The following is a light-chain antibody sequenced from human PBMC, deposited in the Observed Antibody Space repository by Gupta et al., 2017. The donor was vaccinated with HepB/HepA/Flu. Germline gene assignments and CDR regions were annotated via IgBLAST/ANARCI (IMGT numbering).Light chain of an antibody. J-gene: IGLJ3*02. CDR3: SAWDTSRRVWL. CDR2: RND. V-gene: IGLV10-54*04. Sequence: QAGLTQSPSVSKGLRQTATLTCTGNNNNIGIEGATWLQQHQGHPPKLLSYRNDNRPSGISERFSASRSGNTAFLTITELQPEDEADYYCSAWDTSRRVWLFGGGTKLTVL. CDR1: NNNIGIEG.